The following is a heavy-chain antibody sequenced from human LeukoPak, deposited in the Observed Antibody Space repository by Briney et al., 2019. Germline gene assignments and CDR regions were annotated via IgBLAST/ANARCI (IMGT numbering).Heavy chain of an antibody. CDR3: ARTTVTTSFDY. J-gene: IGHJ4*02. V-gene: IGHV4-61*05. D-gene: IGHD4-11*01. CDR2: IYYSGST. CDR1: GGSISSSSYY. Sequence: SETLSLTCTVSGGSISSSSYYWGWIRQPPGKGLEWIGYIYYSGSTNYNPSLKSRVTISVDTSKNQFSLKLSSVTAADTAVYYCARTTVTTSFDYWGQGTLVTVSS.